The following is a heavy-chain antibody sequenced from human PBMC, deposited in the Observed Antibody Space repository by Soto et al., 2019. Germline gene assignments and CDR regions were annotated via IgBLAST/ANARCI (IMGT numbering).Heavy chain of an antibody. CDR3: ARGRATGQLDL. J-gene: IGHJ5*02. CDR2: INPDNGNT. D-gene: IGHD2-2*01. Sequence: ASVKVSCKASGYTFTRYTMNWVRQAPGQRLEWMGWINPDNGNTKSSQKFQDRVIITRDTSASTAYMDLSSLRSEDTAVYYCARGRATGQLDLWGQSTLVTVSS. CDR1: GYTFTRYT. V-gene: IGHV1-3*01.